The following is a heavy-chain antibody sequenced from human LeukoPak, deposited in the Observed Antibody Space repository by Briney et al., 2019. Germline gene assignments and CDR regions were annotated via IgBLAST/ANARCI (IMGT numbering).Heavy chain of an antibody. J-gene: IGHJ6*02. CDR1: GFTFSSYG. CDR3: AKGQVKYSSSPSRRYYYYGMDV. D-gene: IGHD6-13*01. CDR2: ISYDGSNK. V-gene: IGHV3-30*18. Sequence: GRSLRLSCAASGFTFSSYGMHWVRQAPGKGLEWVAVISYDGSNKYYADSVKGRFTISRDNSKNTLYLQMNSLRAEDTAVYYCAKGQVKYSSSPSRRYYYYGMDVWGQGTTVTVSS.